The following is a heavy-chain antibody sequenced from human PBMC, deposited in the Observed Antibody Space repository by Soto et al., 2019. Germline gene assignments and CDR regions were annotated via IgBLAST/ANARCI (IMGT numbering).Heavy chain of an antibody. CDR2: FSGSGDDT. CDR3: AGHGGYSY. Sequence: EVQLSESGGDLVQPGGSLRLSCAATGFTLRTHGMSWVRQAPGKGLEWVSSFSGSGDDTWYAASLKGRFTISRDNSKNTLYLQMNSLRAEDTALYYCAGHGGYSYLGQGTLVTVSS. V-gene: IGHV3-23*01. CDR1: GFTLRTHG. D-gene: IGHD4-17*01. J-gene: IGHJ4*02.